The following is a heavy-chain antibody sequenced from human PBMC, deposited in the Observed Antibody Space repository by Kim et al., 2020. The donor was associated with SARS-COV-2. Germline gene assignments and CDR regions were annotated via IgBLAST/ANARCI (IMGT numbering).Heavy chain of an antibody. CDR2: IYPGDSDT. J-gene: IGHJ5*02. CDR1: GYSFTSYW. Sequence: GESLKISCKGSGYSFTSYWIGWVRQMPGKGLEWMGIIYPGDSDTRYSPSFQGQVTISADKSISTAYLQWSSLKASDTAMYYCARHPYSSSYTTNWFDPWGQGTLVTVSS. D-gene: IGHD6-6*01. V-gene: IGHV5-51*01. CDR3: ARHPYSSSYTTNWFDP.